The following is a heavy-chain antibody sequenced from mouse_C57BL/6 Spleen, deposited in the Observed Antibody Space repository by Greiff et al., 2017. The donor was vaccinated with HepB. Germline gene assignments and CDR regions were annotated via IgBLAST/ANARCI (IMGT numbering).Heavy chain of an antibody. CDR3: ARSGSQYYFDY. D-gene: IGHD1-1*01. Sequence: QVQLQQSGAELARPGASVKLSCKASGYTFTSYGISWVKQSTGQGLEWIGEIYPRSGNTYYNEKFKGKATLTADKSTSTAYMELRSLTSEDSAVYFCARSGSQYYFDYWGQGTTLTVSS. CDR2: IYPRSGNT. V-gene: IGHV1-81*01. CDR1: GYTFTSYG. J-gene: IGHJ2*01.